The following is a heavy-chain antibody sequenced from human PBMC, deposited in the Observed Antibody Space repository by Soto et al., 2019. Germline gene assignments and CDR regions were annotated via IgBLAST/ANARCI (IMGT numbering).Heavy chain of an antibody. CDR3: ARDLYGDYGAVFGWFDP. J-gene: IGHJ5*02. CDR1: GGIFSSYA. V-gene: IGHV1-69*01. CDR2: IIPIFGTA. D-gene: IGHD4-17*01. Sequence: QVQLVQSGAEVKKPGSSVKVSCKASGGIFSSYAISWVRQAPGQGLEWMGGIIPIFGTANYAQKFQGRVTITADESTSTAYMELSSLRSEDTAVYYCARDLYGDYGAVFGWFDPWGQGTLVTVSS.